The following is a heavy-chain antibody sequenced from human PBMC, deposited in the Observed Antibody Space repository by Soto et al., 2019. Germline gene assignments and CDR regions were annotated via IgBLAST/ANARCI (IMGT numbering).Heavy chain of an antibody. Sequence: QVQLVQSGAEVKKPGSSVKVSCKASGGTFSSYAISWVRQAPGQGLEWMGGIIPIFGTANYAQKFQGRVTITADESTSTAYMELSSLRSEDTAVYYCASQYYYDSSGFPYYLDYWGQGTLLTVSS. D-gene: IGHD3-22*01. CDR1: GGTFSSYA. CDR2: IIPIFGTA. V-gene: IGHV1-69*12. CDR3: ASQYYYDSSGFPYYLDY. J-gene: IGHJ4*02.